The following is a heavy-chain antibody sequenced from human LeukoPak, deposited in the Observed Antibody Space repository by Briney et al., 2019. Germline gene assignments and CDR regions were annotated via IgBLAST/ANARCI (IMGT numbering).Heavy chain of an antibody. D-gene: IGHD3-10*01. Sequence: GGSLRLSCAASEFTFSSYEMNWVRQAPGKGLEWVAFIRYDGSNKYYADSVKGRFTISRDNSKNTLYLQMNSLRAEDTAVYYCAKLATYYYGSGSYIASDWGQGTLVTVSS. CDR3: AKLATYYYGSGSYIASD. V-gene: IGHV3-30*02. CDR2: IRYDGSNK. J-gene: IGHJ4*02. CDR1: EFTFSSYE.